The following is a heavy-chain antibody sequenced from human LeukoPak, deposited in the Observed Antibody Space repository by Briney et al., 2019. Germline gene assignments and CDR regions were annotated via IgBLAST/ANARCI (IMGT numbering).Heavy chain of an antibody. CDR1: GFTFSSYW. CDR2: IKQDGSEK. J-gene: IGHJ4*02. CDR3: ARDWGIVGASDFDY. Sequence: GGSLRLSCAASGFTFSSYWMSWVRQAPGKGLEWVANIKQDGSEKYYVDSVKGRFTISRDNAKNSLYLQLNSLRAEDTAVYYCARDWGIVGASDFDYWGQGTLVTVSS. D-gene: IGHD1-26*01. V-gene: IGHV3-7*01.